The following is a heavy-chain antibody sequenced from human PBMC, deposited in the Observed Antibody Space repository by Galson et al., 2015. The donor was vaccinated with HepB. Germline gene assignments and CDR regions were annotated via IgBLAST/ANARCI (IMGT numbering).Heavy chain of an antibody. CDR1: GGSISSSNW. CDR3: ARVGESWSGSSLTRYGLDV. V-gene: IGHV4-4*02. D-gene: IGHD3-3*01. J-gene: IGHJ6*02. CDR2: IYHSGST. Sequence: ETLSLTCAVSGGSISSSNWWSWVRQPPGKGLEWIGEIYHSGSTNYNPSLKSRVTISVDKSKNEFSLNLTSVTAADTAVYYCARVGESWSGSSLTRYGLDVWGQGTTVTVSS.